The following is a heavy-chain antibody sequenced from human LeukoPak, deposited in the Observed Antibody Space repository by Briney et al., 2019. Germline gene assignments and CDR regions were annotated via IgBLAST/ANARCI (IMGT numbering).Heavy chain of an antibody. CDR2: INPNSGGT. J-gene: IGHJ1*01. V-gene: IGHV1-2*02. CDR1: GYTFTGYY. CDR3: ARIANIANSYFQH. D-gene: IGHD4/OR15-4a*01. Sequence: ASVKVSCKASGYTFTGYYMHWVRQAPGQGLEWMGWINPNSGGTNYAQKLQGRVTMTRDTSISTAYMGLSRLRSDDTAVYYCARIANIANSYFQHWGQGTLVTVSP.